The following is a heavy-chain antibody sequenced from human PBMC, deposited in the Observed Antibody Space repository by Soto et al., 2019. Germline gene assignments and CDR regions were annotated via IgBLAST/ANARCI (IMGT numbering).Heavy chain of an antibody. D-gene: IGHD1-26*01. CDR3: ARVVGALGHWFDP. CDR2: ISAYNGNT. J-gene: IGHJ5*02. CDR1: GYTFTSYG. Sequence: QVQLVQSGAEVKKPGASVKVSCKASGYTFTSYGISWVRQAPGQGLEWMGRISAYNGNTNYAQKLQGRVTMTTDTSTSTDYIELRSLRSDDTAVYYCARVVGALGHWFDPWGQGTLVTGSS. V-gene: IGHV1-18*01.